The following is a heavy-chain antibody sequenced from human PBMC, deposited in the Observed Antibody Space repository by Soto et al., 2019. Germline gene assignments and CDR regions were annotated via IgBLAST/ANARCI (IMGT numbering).Heavy chain of an antibody. D-gene: IGHD5-18*01. V-gene: IGHV4-4*02. J-gene: IGHJ6*02. CDR2: IYHSGST. Sequence: KTSETLSLTCAVSGDSISSSNWWSWVRQPSGKGLEWIGEIYHSGSTNYNPSLKSRVTISVDKSKNQFSLKLSSVTAADTAVYYCARGELTAMAHFGLYYYYGMDAWGQGTTVTVSS. CDR1: GDSISSSNW. CDR3: ARGELTAMAHFGLYYYYGMDA.